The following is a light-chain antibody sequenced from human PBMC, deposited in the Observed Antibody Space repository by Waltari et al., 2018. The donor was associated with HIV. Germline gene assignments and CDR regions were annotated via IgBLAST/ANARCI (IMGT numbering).Light chain of an antibody. CDR2: SNN. CDR1: SSSLESNA. V-gene: IGLV1-44*01. Sequence: QSVLTQPPSASGTPGQRVTIRCSARSSSLESNAVHWSQHLPGPAPKLLIYSNNQRPSGVPDRFSGSKSGTSASLAISGLQSEDEADYYCASWDDSLNGYVFGTGTKVTVL. CDR3: ASWDDSLNGYV. J-gene: IGLJ1*01.